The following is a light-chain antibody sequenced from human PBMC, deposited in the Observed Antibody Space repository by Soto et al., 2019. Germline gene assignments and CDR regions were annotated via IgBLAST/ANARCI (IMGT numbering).Light chain of an antibody. J-gene: IGKJ1*01. CDR2: QIS. CDR3: MQSLQLRT. V-gene: IGKV2-24*01. CDR1: RSLLHSDGNTY. Sequence: DIVLTQTPLSSPVTLGQPASFSCRSSRSLLHSDGNTYLRWLHQRPGQPPRLLIYQISKRLSGVPDRFSGSGAGTSFTLKISRVEAQDVRIYFCMQSLQLRTFGQGTKVEIK.